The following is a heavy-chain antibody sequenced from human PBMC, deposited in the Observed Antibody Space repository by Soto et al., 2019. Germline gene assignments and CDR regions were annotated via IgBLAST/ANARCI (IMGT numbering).Heavy chain of an antibody. CDR1: GCTFTSYG. J-gene: IGHJ4*02. D-gene: IGHD3-10*01. V-gene: IGHV1-18*04. CDR3: ARTGIWFGELDIGY. Sequence: ASVKVSCKASGCTFTSYGISWVRQAPGQVLEWMGWISAYNGNTNYAQNLQGRVTMTTDTSTSTAYMELRSLRSHDTAVYYCARTGIWFGELDIGYWGQGNLVTVSS. CDR2: ISAYNGNT.